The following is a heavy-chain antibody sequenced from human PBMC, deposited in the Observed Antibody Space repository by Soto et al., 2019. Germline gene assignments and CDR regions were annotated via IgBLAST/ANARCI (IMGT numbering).Heavy chain of an antibody. CDR3: ARQERFLEWEDYNWFDP. CDR1: GGSISSYY. V-gene: IGHV4-59*08. Sequence: SETLSLTCTVSGGSISSYYWSWIRQPPGKGLEWIGYIYYSGSTNYNPSLKSRVTISVDTSKNQFSLKLSSVTAADTAVYYCARQERFLEWEDYNWFDPWGQGTLVTVSS. D-gene: IGHD3-3*01. CDR2: IYYSGST. J-gene: IGHJ5*02.